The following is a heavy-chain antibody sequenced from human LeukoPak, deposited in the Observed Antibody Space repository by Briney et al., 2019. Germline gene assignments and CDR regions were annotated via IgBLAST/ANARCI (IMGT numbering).Heavy chain of an antibody. CDR2: ISSSSSYI. V-gene: IGHV3-21*01. Sequence: GGSLRLSCAASGFTFSSYNMNWVRQAPGKGLEWVSSISSSSSYIYYADSAKGRFTISRDNSKNTLYLQMNSLRAEDTAVYYCAMTGYSSSNDAFDIWGQGTMVTVSS. CDR3: AMTGYSSSNDAFDI. J-gene: IGHJ3*02. CDR1: GFTFSSYN. D-gene: IGHD6-13*01.